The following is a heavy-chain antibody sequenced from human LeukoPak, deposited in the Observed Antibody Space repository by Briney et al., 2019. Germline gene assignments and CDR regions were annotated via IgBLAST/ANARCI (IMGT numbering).Heavy chain of an antibody. D-gene: IGHD6-13*01. CDR2: ISSSGSTI. V-gene: IGHV3-11*01. Sequence: GGSLRLSCAASGFTFSDYYMSWIRQAQGQGLEWVSYISSSGSTIYYADSVKGRFTISRDNAKNSLYLQMNSLRAEDTAVYYCARPLRGGRPCIAAAGTGYWGQGTLVTVSS. CDR3: ARPLRGGRPCIAAAGTGY. CDR1: GFTFSDYY. J-gene: IGHJ4*02.